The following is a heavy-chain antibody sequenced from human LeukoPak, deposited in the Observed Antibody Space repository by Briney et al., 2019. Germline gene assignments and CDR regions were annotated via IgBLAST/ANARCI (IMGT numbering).Heavy chain of an antibody. J-gene: IGHJ4*02. V-gene: IGHV3-23*01. CDR3: AKDASLVSSDYYFDY. D-gene: IGHD6-19*01. CDR1: GFTFSSFA. Sequence: PGGSLRLSCTASGFTFSSFAMNWVRQAPGKGLEWVSGISGSGDSTYYADSVKGRFTISRDSSKNTLYLQMNSLRDEDTAVYYCAKDASLVSSDYYFDYWGQGTLVTVSS. CDR2: ISGSGDST.